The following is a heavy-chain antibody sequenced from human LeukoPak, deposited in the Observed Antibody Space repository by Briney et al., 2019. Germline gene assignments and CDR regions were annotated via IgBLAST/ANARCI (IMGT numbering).Heavy chain of an antibody. V-gene: IGHV3-15*01. J-gene: IGHJ6*03. D-gene: IGHD3-3*01. CDR3: TTERPRFLEWLSHYYYMDV. CDR2: IKSKTDGGTT. Sequence: GGSLRLSCAASGFTFSNAWMSWVRQAPGKGLEWVGRIKSKTDGGTTDYAAPVKGRFNISRDDSKNTLYLQMNSLKTEDTAVYYCTTERPRFLEWLSHYYYMDVWGKGTTVTVSS. CDR1: GFTFSNAW.